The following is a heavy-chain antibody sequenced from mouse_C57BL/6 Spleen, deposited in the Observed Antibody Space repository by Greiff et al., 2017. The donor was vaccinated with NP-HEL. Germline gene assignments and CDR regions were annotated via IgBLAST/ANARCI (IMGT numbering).Heavy chain of an antibody. J-gene: IGHJ3*01. V-gene: IGHV1-55*01. CDR3: ARKELWSFIAY. CDR2: IHPGSGST. CDR1: GYTFTSYW. D-gene: IGHD1-1*02. Sequence: QVQLQQPGAELVKPGASVKMSCKASGYTFTSYWITWVKQRPGQGLEWIGDIHPGSGSTNYNEKFKSKATLTVDTSSSTAYMQRSSLTSEDSAVYYCARKELWSFIAYWGQGTLVTVSA.